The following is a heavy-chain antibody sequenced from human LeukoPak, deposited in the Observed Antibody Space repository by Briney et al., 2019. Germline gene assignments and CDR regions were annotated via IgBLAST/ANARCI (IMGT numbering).Heavy chain of an antibody. CDR2: ISSSSTI. D-gene: IGHD2-2*01. CDR3: AREGYQLLSRQYCFDY. CDR1: GFTFSSYS. Sequence: GGSLRLSCAASGFTFSSYSMNWVRQAPGKGLEWVSYISSSSTIYYADSVKGRFTISRDNAKNSLYLQMNSLRAEDTAVYYCAREGYQLLSRQYCFDYWGQGTLVTVSS. V-gene: IGHV3-48*04. J-gene: IGHJ4*02.